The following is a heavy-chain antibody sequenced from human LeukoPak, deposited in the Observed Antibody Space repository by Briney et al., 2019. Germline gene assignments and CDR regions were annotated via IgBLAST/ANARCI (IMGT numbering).Heavy chain of an antibody. CDR3: AKYSGRGYYDSSGYYYFDY. D-gene: IGHD3-22*01. CDR2: ISGSGGST. Sequence: GGSLRLSCAASGFTFSSYAMSWVRQAPGKGLEWVSAISGSGGSTYYADSVKGRFTISRDNSKNTLYLQMNSLRAEDTAVYYCAKYSGRGYYDSSGYYYFDYWGQETLVTVSS. V-gene: IGHV3-23*01. CDR1: GFTFSSYA. J-gene: IGHJ4*02.